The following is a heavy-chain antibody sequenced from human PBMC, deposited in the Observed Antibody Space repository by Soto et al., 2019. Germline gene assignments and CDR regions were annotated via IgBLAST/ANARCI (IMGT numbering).Heavy chain of an antibody. D-gene: IGHD1-26*01. CDR1: GYTLTTFF. V-gene: IGHV1-46*01. CDR3: AREAIVAGATTGMDV. CDR2: INPRYPAGSST. Sequence: QVQLVQSGAEVKKPGASVKVSCKASGYTLTTFFMHWVRQAPGQGLEWMGVINPRYPAGSSTTYAQKFQGRVTMTTATSTSTVYMELSRLRSDDTAVYYCAREAIVAGATTGMDVWGQGTTVTVSS. J-gene: IGHJ6*02.